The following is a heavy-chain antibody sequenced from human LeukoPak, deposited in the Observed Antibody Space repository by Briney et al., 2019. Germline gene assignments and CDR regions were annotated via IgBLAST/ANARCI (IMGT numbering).Heavy chain of an antibody. V-gene: IGHV3-30*18. J-gene: IGHJ4*02. D-gene: IGHD3-22*01. Sequence: GGSLRLSCAASGFTFSSYGIHWVRQAPGKGLEWVAIISCDGSNKYYADSVKGRFTISRDNSKNTLYLQMNSLRAEDTAMYYCAKDGIVVSYFDYWGQGTLVTVSS. CDR1: GFTFSSYG. CDR2: ISCDGSNK. CDR3: AKDGIVVSYFDY.